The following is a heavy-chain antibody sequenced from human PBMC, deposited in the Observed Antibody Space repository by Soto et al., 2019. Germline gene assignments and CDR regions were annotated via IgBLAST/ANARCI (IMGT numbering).Heavy chain of an antibody. CDR3: ARDTRYYYGIDV. CDR1: GFTFSSYA. CDR2: ISYDGSNK. V-gene: IGHV3-30-3*01. J-gene: IGHJ6*02. D-gene: IGHD2-15*01. Sequence: PGGSLRLSCAASGFTFSSYAMHWVRQAPGKGLEWVAVISYDGSNKYYADSVKGRFTISRDNSKNTLYLQMNSLRAEDTAVYYCARDTRYYYGIDVWGQGTTVTVSS.